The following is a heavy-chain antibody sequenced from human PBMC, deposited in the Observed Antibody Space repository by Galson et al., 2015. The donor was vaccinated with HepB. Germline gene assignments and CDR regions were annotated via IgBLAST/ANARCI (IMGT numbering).Heavy chain of an antibody. CDR3: ARDSRLELRLNNYYYYGMDV. CDR2: ISGCDGST. Sequence: SVKVSCKASGYSFTSYGISWLRQAPGQGLEWMGWISGCDGSTNYPQTLQGRVIMTTDRSTNTGYMEVRSLRSDDTAIHYCARDSRLELRLNNYYYYGMDVWGQGTTVTASS. J-gene: IGHJ6*02. CDR1: GYSFTSYG. V-gene: IGHV1-18*01. D-gene: IGHD1-7*01.